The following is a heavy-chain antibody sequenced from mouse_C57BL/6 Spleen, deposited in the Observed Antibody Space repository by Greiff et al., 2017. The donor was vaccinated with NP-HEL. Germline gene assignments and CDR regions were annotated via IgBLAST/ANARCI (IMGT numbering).Heavy chain of an antibody. CDR1: GYTFTSYW. J-gene: IGHJ4*01. V-gene: IGHV1-7*01. D-gene: IGHD2-4*01. CDR3: ARSRYDYDGGDYAMDY. Sequence: QVQLQQSGAELAKPGASVKLSCKASGYTFTSYWMHWVKQRPGQGLEWIGYINPSSGYTKYNQKFKDKATLTADKSSSTAYMQLSSLTYEDSAVYYCARSRYDYDGGDYAMDYWGQGTSVTVSS. CDR2: INPSSGYT.